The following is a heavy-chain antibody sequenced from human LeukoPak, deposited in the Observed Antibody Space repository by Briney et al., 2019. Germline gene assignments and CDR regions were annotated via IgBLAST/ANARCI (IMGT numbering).Heavy chain of an antibody. V-gene: IGHV3-21*04. J-gene: IGHJ4*02. CDR3: ARDPYSSNWSYYFDY. CDR1: GFTFSSYN. Sequence: PGGSLRLSCAASGFTFSSYNMDWVRQAPGKGLEWVSFIDSSSRYIYQADSVKGRFTISRGNAKNSLYLQMNSLRAEDTAVYYCARDPYSSNWSYYFDYWGQGTLVTVSS. CDR2: IDSSSRYI. D-gene: IGHD6-13*01.